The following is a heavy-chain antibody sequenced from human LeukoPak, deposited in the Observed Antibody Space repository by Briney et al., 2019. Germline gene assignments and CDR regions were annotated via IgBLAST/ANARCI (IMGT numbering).Heavy chain of an antibody. V-gene: IGHV4-59*08. D-gene: IGHD6-19*01. CDR2: IYYSGST. Sequence: PSETLSLTCTVSSGSISSNYWSWVRQPPGKGLEWIGYIYYSGSTNYNPSPKSRVTISVDTSKKEFSLKLSSVTAADTAVYYCARHGAVAGRGGYYFDYWGQGTLVTVSS. CDR3: ARHGAVAGRGGYYFDY. J-gene: IGHJ4*02. CDR1: SGSISSNY.